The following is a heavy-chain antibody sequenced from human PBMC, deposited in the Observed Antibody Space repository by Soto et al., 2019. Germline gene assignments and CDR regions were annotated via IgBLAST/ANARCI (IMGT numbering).Heavy chain of an antibody. CDR2: VYHSGST. Sequence: PSETLSLTCAVSGGSISNSNWWSWVRQPPGKGLEWIGEVYHSGSTNYNPSLQSRVTISLDKSKNQFSLKLTSVTAADAAVYYCARTREYSSSPDYWGQGTLVTVSS. D-gene: IGHD6-6*01. J-gene: IGHJ4*02. CDR1: GGSISNSNW. V-gene: IGHV4-4*02. CDR3: ARTREYSSSPDY.